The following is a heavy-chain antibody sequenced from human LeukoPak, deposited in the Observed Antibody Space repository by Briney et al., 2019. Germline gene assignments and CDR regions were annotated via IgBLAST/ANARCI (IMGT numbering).Heavy chain of an antibody. V-gene: IGHV3-7*01. Sequence: GGSLRLSCAASGFTFTNYWMSWVRQAPGKGLEWVANIKQDGSVKYYVDSVKGRFTISRDNAKNSLCLQMNSLRAEDTAVYYCARDFFYDSSGYPLDYWGQGTLVAVSS. CDR1: GFTFTNYW. CDR3: ARDFFYDSSGYPLDY. J-gene: IGHJ4*02. CDR2: IKQDGSVK. D-gene: IGHD3-22*01.